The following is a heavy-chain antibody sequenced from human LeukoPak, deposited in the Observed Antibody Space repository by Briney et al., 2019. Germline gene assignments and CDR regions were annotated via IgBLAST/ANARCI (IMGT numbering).Heavy chain of an antibody. CDR2: MNPNSGNT. CDR1: GYTFTSYD. CDR3: ARAPPYYDFWSGYPEFDY. Sequence: ASVKVSCKASGYTFTSYDINWVRQATGQGLERMGWMNPNSGNTGYAQKFQGRVTMTRNTSISTAYMELSSLRSEDTAVYYCARAPPYYDFWSGYPEFDYWGQGTLVTVSS. D-gene: IGHD3-3*01. V-gene: IGHV1-8*01. J-gene: IGHJ4*02.